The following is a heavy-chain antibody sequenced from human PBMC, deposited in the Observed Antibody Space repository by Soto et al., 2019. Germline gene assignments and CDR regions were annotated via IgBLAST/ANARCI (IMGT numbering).Heavy chain of an antibody. CDR2: IYYSGST. J-gene: IGHJ4*02. V-gene: IGHV4-39*01. Sequence: PSETLSLTCAVSGGSISSSYYLGWIRQPPGKGLEWIGSIYYSGSTYYNPSLKSRVTISVDTSKNQFSLKLSSVTAADTAVYYCARHGILDIVVVPAAMYFDYWGQGTLVTVSS. CDR3: ARHGILDIVVVPAAMYFDY. D-gene: IGHD2-2*01. CDR1: GGSISSSYY.